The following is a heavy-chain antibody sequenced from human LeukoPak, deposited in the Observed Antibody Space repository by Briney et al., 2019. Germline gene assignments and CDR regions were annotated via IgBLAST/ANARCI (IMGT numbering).Heavy chain of an antibody. CDR1: GFTFSSYA. D-gene: IGHD3-3*01. J-gene: IGHJ4*02. CDR2: ISGSGGST. V-gene: IGHV3-23*01. CDR3: AKATVYGFWSGYPL. Sequence: GGSLRLSCAGSGFTFSSYAMSWVRQAPGKGLEWVSAISGSGGSTYYADSVKGRFTISRDNSKDTLYLQMNSLRAEDTAVYYCAKATVYGFWSGYPLWGQGTLVTVSS.